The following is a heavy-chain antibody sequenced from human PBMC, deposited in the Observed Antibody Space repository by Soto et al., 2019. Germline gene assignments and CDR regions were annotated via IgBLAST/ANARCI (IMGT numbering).Heavy chain of an antibody. V-gene: IGHV1-69*01. D-gene: IGHD3-3*01. CDR1: GGTFRSYS. J-gene: IGHJ5*02. CDR3: ARVFGVLSVRYGDCTWFDP. Sequence: QVQLVQSGAEVKKPGSSVKVSCKASGGTFRSYSVSWVRQAPGQGLEWMGGIIPISGTAYYARKFQGRVTLTADESATTAYMELSSLRSEDTAVYYCARVFGVLSVRYGDCTWFDPWGQGTLVTVSP. CDR2: IIPISGTA.